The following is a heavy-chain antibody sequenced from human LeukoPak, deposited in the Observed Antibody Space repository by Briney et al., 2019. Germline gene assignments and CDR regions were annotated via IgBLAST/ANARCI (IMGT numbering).Heavy chain of an antibody. CDR1: GYXFTDCY. D-gene: IGHD4-17*01. Sequence: ASVKVSCKASGYXFTDCYMHWMRQAPGQGLEWMGWINPKRGVTTYAQKFQGRVTMTRDTSITTAYMELTRLRSDDTTIYYCTRERNYGDYGNAFDVWGQGTKVTVSS. J-gene: IGHJ3*01. CDR2: INPKRGVT. V-gene: IGHV1-2*02. CDR3: TRERNYGDYGNAFDV.